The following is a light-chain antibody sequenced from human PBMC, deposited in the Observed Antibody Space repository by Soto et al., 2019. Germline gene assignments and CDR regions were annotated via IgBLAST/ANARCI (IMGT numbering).Light chain of an antibody. Sequence: IQLTTSPSSLSASVGDRVTITCRASQGISSYLAWYQQKPGKAPKLLIYAASTLQSGVPSRFSGSGSGTDFTLTISSLQPEDFATYYCQQLNSYPLTFGGGTKVDIK. CDR3: QQLNSYPLT. CDR1: QGISSY. J-gene: IGKJ4*01. V-gene: IGKV1-9*01. CDR2: AAS.